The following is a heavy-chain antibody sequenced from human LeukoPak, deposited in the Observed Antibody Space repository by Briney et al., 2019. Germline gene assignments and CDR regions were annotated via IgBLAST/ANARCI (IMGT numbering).Heavy chain of an antibody. J-gene: IGHJ4*02. V-gene: IGHV3-11*01. CDR3: ANLRSYDSDVDY. Sequence: PGGSLRLSCAASGFTFSDYYMSWIRQAPGKGLEWVSYISSSGSTIYYADSVKGRFTISRDNAKNSLYLQMNSLRAEDTAVYYCANLRSYDSDVDYWGQGTLVTVSS. CDR2: ISSSGSTI. D-gene: IGHD3-22*01. CDR1: GFTFSDYY.